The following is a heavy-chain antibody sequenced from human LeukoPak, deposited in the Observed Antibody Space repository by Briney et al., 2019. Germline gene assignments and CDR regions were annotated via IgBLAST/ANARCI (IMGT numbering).Heavy chain of an antibody. CDR1: GYTFTSYG. V-gene: IGHV1-18*01. Sequence: ASVKVSCKASGYTFTSYGISWVRQAPGQGLEWMGWISAYNGNTNYAQKLQGRVTMTTDTSTSTAYMELRSLRSDDTAVYYCARGIAVADTHYYYGMDVWGQGTTVTVSS. CDR3: ARGIAVADTHYYYGMDV. D-gene: IGHD6-19*01. J-gene: IGHJ6*02. CDR2: ISAYNGNT.